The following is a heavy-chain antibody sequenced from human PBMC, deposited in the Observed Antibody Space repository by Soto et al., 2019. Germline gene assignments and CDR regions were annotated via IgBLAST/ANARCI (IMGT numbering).Heavy chain of an antibody. CDR3: AREYVTGSYNATGY. J-gene: IGHJ4*02. CDR1: GFTFSTYS. Sequence: PGGSLRLSCAASGFTFSTYSMHWVRQAPGKGLEWVAVLSYDVRNKFYADSVKGRFTISRDNAKNTLYLQMNSLRPEDTAVYYCAREYVTGSYNATGYWGQGTLVTVSS. V-gene: IGHV3-30*04. D-gene: IGHD3-9*01. CDR2: LSYDVRNK.